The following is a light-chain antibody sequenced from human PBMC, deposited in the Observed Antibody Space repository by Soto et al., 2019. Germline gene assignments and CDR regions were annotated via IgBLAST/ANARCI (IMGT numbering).Light chain of an antibody. CDR3: QQYNSYSWT. CDR2: DAS. V-gene: IGKV1-5*01. J-gene: IGKJ1*01. CDR1: QSISSW. Sequence: DIQMTQSPSTLSASVGDRVTITCRASQSISSWLAWYQQKPGKAPKLLIYDASSLESGVPSRFSGSGSGTEFTLTFSSLQPHDFATYYCQQYNSYSWTFGQGTKVEIK.